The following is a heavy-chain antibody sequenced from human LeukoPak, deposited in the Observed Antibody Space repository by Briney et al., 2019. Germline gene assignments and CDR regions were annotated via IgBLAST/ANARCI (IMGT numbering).Heavy chain of an antibody. CDR1: GTSFSSYY. D-gene: IGHD4-17*01. Sequence: SETLTLTCAVSGTSFSSYYWSWIRQPPGKGLEWIGEVNHSGYTNDNPSLKSRVTISVDTSKNQFSLRLRSVTAADTGVYFCARMTTGHDFWGQGTLVTVSS. CDR2: VNHSGYT. V-gene: IGHV4-34*01. J-gene: IGHJ4*02. CDR3: ARMTTGHDF.